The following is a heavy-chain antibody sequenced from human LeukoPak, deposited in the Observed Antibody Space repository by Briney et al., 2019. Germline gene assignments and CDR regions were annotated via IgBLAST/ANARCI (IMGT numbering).Heavy chain of an antibody. J-gene: IGHJ4*02. CDR1: GFSFSSYA. Sequence: PGGSLRLSCAASGFSFSSYAMNWVRQAPGKGLEWVSIIFGNGDTTYYADSVKGRFTVSRDNSKDTLYLQMNSLRAEDTAVYYCARDPVYSNYYFDYWGQGTLVTVSS. CDR3: ARDPVYSNYYFDY. CDR2: IFGNGDTT. D-gene: IGHD4-11*01. V-gene: IGHV3-23*01.